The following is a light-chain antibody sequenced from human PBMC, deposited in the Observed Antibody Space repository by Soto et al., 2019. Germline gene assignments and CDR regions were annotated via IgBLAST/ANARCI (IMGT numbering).Light chain of an antibody. V-gene: IGKV3-11*01. CDR2: DAS. CDR1: QSVSSY. J-gene: IGKJ4*01. CDR3: HQRSNWPLLT. Sequence: EIVLTQSPATLSLSPGERATLSCRASQSVSSYLAWYQQKPGQAPRLLIYDASNRATGIPARFSGSGSGTDFTLTISSLEPEDFAVYYCHQRSNWPLLTFGGGTKVEIK.